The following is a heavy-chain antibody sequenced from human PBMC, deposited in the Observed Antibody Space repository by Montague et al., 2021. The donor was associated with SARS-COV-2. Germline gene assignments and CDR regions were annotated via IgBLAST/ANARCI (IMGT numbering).Heavy chain of an antibody. J-gene: IGHJ5*02. V-gene: IGHV4-59*01. CDR1: GGSISSYY. Sequence: SETLSLTCTVSGGSISSYYWSWIRQPPGKGLEWIGYIYYSGSTXXXPSXXXRGPISVDTSKNQFSLNLSSVTAADTAMYDCSRVSRMTIFGLVGWFDPWGQGTLVTVSS. D-gene: IGHD3-3*01. CDR3: SRVSRMTIFGLVGWFDP. CDR2: IYYSGST.